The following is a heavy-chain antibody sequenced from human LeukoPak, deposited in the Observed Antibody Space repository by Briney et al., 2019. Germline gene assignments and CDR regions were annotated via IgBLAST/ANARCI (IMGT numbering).Heavy chain of an antibody. D-gene: IGHD3-10*01. CDR1: RDSVSRSSYY. CDR2: AYYSGLT. V-gene: IGHV4-39*07. CDR3: ASGYHYGSGSYHGDFDI. J-gene: IGHJ3*02. Sequence: PSETLSLTCSVSRDSVSRSSYYWGWIRQPPGKGLEWLGSAYYSGLTYYNSSLKSRLQISIDTSKDQISLKLISVSAADTAVYCCASGYHYGSGSYHGDFDIWGQGTMVTVSS.